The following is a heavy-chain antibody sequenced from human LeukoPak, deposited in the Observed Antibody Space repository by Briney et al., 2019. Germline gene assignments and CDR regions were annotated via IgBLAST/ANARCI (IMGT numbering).Heavy chain of an antibody. CDR1: GFTFSSYE. J-gene: IGHJ6*02. Sequence: GGSLRLSCAASGFTFSSYEMNWVRQAPGKGLEWVSHISSSGSTIYYADSVKGRFTISRDNAKNSLYLQMNSLRAEDTAVYYCARDRSYYDSRGYYYYGMDVWGQGTTVTVSS. CDR3: ARDRSYYDSRGYYYYGMDV. CDR2: ISSSGSTI. D-gene: IGHD3-22*01. V-gene: IGHV3-48*03.